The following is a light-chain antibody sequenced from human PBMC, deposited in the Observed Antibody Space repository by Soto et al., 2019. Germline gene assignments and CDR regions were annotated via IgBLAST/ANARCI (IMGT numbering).Light chain of an antibody. J-gene: IGKJ3*01. Sequence: EVVLTQFPATLSLSPGERATLSCRASQSVHAYLAWYQQKPGQPPRLLIYDASNRATGVPPRFSGSGSGTDFTLTISNLEPEDAAVYYCQQRSNWPPWTFGPGTKVDF. CDR3: QQRSNWPPWT. CDR1: QSVHAY. V-gene: IGKV3-11*01. CDR2: DAS.